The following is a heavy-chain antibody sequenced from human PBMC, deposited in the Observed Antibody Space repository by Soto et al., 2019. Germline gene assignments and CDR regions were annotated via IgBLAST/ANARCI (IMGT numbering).Heavy chain of an antibody. D-gene: IGHD1-7*01. J-gene: IGHJ5*02. CDR2: INAGNGNT. Sequence: AAVKVSCKASGYTFTGYAMHWVRQAPGQRLEWMGWINAGNGNTKYSQKFQGRFTITKDTSASTAYMELSSLRSEDTAVYYCATTYFSPALFDPWGQGTLVTVSS. CDR1: GYTFTGYA. CDR3: ATTYFSPALFDP. V-gene: IGHV1-3*01.